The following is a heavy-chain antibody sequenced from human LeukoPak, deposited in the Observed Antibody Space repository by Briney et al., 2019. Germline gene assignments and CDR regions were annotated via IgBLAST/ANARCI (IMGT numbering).Heavy chain of an antibody. D-gene: IGHD2-8*01. V-gene: IGHV1-69*05. CDR1: GGTFSSHA. CDR2: IIPIFGTA. CDR3: ATSLDCTNGVCYIEGAFDI. J-gene: IGHJ3*02. Sequence: SVKVSCKASGGTFSSHAISWVRQAPGQGLEWMGGIIPIFGTANYAQKFQGRVTITTDESTSTAYMELSSLRSEDTAVYYCATSLDCTNGVCYIEGAFDIWGQGTMVTVSS.